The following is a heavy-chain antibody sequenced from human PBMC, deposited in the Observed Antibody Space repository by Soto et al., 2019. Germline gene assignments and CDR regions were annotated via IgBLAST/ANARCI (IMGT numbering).Heavy chain of an antibody. CDR2: ISSSSSYI. CDR1: GFTFSSYS. Sequence: KPGGSLRLSCAASGFTFSSYSMNWVRQAPGKGLEWVSSISSSSSYIYYADSVKGRFTISRDNAKNSLYLQMNSLRAEDTAVYYCAREPRDQSSGWYFDYWGQGTLVTVSS. D-gene: IGHD6-19*01. J-gene: IGHJ4*02. CDR3: AREPRDQSSGWYFDY. V-gene: IGHV3-21*01.